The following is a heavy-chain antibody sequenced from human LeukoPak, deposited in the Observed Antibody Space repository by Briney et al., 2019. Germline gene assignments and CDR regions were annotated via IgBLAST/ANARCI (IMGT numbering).Heavy chain of an antibody. CDR2: IAHGGSNK. CDR3: ARSFFQWNYGSCLDS. CDR1: GFTVVINY. Sequence: GGSLRLSCAASGFTVVINYINWVRQPPGKGLEWVALIAHGGSNKYYADSVKGRFTISRENSKSTVYLQMNSLRPEDTAVYSCARSFFQWNYGSCLDSWGQGTLVTVSS. J-gene: IGHJ4*02. V-gene: IGHV3-30*03. D-gene: IGHD1-7*01.